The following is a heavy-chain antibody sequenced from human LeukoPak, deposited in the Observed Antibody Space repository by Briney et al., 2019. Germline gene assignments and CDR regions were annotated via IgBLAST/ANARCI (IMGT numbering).Heavy chain of an antibody. D-gene: IGHD4-17*01. J-gene: IGHJ4*02. CDR1: GYTFTSYA. V-gene: IGHV1-3*01. CDR3: ARELYGDWNFDY. CDR2: INAGNGNT. Sequence: ASVKVSCKASGYTFTSYAMHWVRQAPGQRLEWIGWINAGNGNTKYSQKFQGRVTITRDASASTAYMELSSLRSEDTAVYYCARELYGDWNFDYWGQGTLVTVSS.